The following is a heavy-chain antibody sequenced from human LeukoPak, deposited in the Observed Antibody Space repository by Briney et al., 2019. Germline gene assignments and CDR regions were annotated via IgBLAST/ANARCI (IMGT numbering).Heavy chain of an antibody. V-gene: IGHV3-21*06. CDR3: ARGIGYFDWLFFS. Sequence: GGSLRLSRAASGFIFSSYNMNWVRQTPGKRLEWVSSINPNGDYIYYADSVKGRFTISRDNAKNSLYLQMTSLKAEDTAVYFCARGIGYFDWLFFSWGQGTLLTVSS. CDR2: INPNGDYI. J-gene: IGHJ5*02. D-gene: IGHD3-9*01. CDR1: GFIFSSYN.